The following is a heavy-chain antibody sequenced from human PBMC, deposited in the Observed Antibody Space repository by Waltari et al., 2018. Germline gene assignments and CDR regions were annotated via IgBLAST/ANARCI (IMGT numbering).Heavy chain of an antibody. CDR3: ARTASYAYYFDY. J-gene: IGHJ4*02. CDR2: IYPGDSDT. D-gene: IGHD3-16*01. Sequence: YMGIIYPGDSDTRYSPSFQGQVTISADKSISTAYLQWSSLKASDTAMYYCARTASYAYYFDYWGQGTLVTVSS. V-gene: IGHV5-51*01.